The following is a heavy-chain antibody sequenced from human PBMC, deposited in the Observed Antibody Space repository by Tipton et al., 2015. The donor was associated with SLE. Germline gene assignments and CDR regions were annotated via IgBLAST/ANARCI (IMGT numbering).Heavy chain of an antibody. Sequence: QLVQSGGGLVQPGRSLRLSCAASGFTFDDYAMHWVRQAPGKGLEWVSGISWNSGNIGYADSVKGRFTISRDNAKNSLYLEMNSLRAEDTALYYCAKDIWVGGTAGIDYWGQGTLVTVSS. CDR1: GFTFDDYA. J-gene: IGHJ4*02. D-gene: IGHD1-26*01. CDR3: AKDIWVGGTAGIDY. V-gene: IGHV3-9*01. CDR2: ISWNSGNI.